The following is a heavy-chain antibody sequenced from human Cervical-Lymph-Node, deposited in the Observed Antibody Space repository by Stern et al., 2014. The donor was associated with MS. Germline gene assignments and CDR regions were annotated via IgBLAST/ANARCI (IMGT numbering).Heavy chain of an antibody. CDR2: MNPYSGNT. J-gene: IGHJ4*02. CDR3: ARAVRNQLLSEY. D-gene: IGHD2-2*01. CDR1: GYTFSSYD. Sequence: QMQLVESGAEVKKPGASVKVSCKASGYTFSSYDITWVRQASGHGLEWMGWMNPYSGNTGYAQKFKGRVSMTSDPSISTVYMELTSLTSDDMAVYFCARAVRNQLLSEYWGQGTLVTVSS. V-gene: IGHV1-8*01.